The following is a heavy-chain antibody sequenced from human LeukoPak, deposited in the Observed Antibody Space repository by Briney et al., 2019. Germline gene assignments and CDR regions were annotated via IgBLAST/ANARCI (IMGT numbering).Heavy chain of an antibody. V-gene: IGHV3-21*01. Sequence: GGSLRLSCAASGFTFISYSMNWVRQAPGKGLEWVSSISSSSSYIYYADSVKGRFTISRDNAKNSLYLQMNSLRAEDTAVYYCARDATTGTTHWFDPWGQGTLVTVSS. D-gene: IGHD1-1*01. CDR1: GFTFISYS. CDR2: ISSSSSYI. CDR3: ARDATTGTTHWFDP. J-gene: IGHJ5*02.